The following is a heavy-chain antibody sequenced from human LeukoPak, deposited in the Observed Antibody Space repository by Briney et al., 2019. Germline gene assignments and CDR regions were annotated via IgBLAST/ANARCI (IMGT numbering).Heavy chain of an antibody. CDR3: ARDLDYGDYILPFDY. CDR2: IYYSGST. Sequence: SETLSLTCAVYGGSFSGYYWSWIRQPPGKGLEWIGSIYYSGSTYYNPSLKSRVTISVDTSKNQFSLKLSSVTAADTAVYYCARDLDYGDYILPFDYWGQGTLVTVSS. J-gene: IGHJ4*02. D-gene: IGHD4-17*01. V-gene: IGHV4-34*01. CDR1: GGSFSGYY.